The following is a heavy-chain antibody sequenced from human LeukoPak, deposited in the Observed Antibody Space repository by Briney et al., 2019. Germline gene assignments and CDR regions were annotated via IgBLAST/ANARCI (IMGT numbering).Heavy chain of an antibody. CDR3: ARGHKNFDF. CDR1: DYTFTNYG. V-gene: IGHV1-18*01. Sequence: ASVKVSCKASDYTFTNYGITWVRQAPGQGLEWMGWISADNGNTNYAQKLQGRVTMTTDTSTNAAYMELRSPRSDDTAVYYCARGHKNFDFWGQGTLVTVSS. CDR2: ISADNGNT. J-gene: IGHJ4*02.